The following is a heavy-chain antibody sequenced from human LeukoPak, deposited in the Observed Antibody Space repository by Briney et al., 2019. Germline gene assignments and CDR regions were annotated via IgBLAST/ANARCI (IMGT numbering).Heavy chain of an antibody. CDR3: ARDSSTTNYYYGMDV. Sequence: GGSLRLSCAASGFSFSRYTMHWVRQAPGKGLEYVAAVSDNGYTTYYAKSLKGRFTISRDNSKNTLYLQMGSLRAEDMAVYYCARDSSTTNYYYGMDVWGQGTTVTVSS. CDR2: VSDNGYTT. J-gene: IGHJ6*02. D-gene: IGHD2-2*01. CDR1: GFSFSRYT. V-gene: IGHV3-64*01.